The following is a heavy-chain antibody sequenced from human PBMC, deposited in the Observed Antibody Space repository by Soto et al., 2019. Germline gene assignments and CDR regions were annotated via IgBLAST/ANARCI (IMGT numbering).Heavy chain of an antibody. D-gene: IGHD6-19*01. J-gene: IGHJ5*02. CDR2: ISSSGSTI. Sequence: PGGSLRLSCGASGFTFSSYEMNWVRQAPGKGLEWVSYISSSGSTIYYADSVKGRFTISRDNAKNSLYLQMNRLRAEDTAGYYCAREVRDIAVDGPRLNWFDPSGQGSLVTVSS. CDR1: GFTFSSYE. V-gene: IGHV3-48*03. CDR3: AREVRDIAVDGPRLNWFDP.